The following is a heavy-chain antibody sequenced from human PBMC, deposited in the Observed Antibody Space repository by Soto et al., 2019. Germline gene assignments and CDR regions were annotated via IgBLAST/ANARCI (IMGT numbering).Heavy chain of an antibody. Sequence: EVQLVESGGGLVKPGGSLRLSCAASGFTFSNAWMNWVRQAPGKGLEWVGRIKSKTDGGTTDYAAPVKGRFTISRDDSKNTLYLQINSLKTEDTAVYYCTTLYCSGGSCYSRWGQGTLVTVSS. J-gene: IGHJ4*02. D-gene: IGHD2-15*01. V-gene: IGHV3-15*07. CDR1: GFTFSNAW. CDR2: IKSKTDGGTT. CDR3: TTLYCSGGSCYSR.